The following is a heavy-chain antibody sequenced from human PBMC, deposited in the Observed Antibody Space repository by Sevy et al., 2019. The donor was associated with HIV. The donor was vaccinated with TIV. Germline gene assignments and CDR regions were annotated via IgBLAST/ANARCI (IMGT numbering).Heavy chain of an antibody. CDR1: GGTFSSYA. CDR2: IIPIFGTA. J-gene: IGHJ4*02. CDR3: AAGDYYDSSGITRY. V-gene: IGHV1-69*13. Sequence: ASMKVSCKASGGTFSSYAISWVRQAPGQGLEWMGGIIPIFGTANYAQKFQGRVTITADESTSTAYMELSSLRSEDTAVYYCAAGDYYDSSGITRYWGQGTLVTVSS. D-gene: IGHD3-22*01.